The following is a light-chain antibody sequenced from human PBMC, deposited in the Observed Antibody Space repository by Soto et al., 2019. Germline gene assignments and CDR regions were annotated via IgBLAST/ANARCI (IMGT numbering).Light chain of an antibody. CDR3: QHDDTYSYK. CDR2: KAS. J-gene: IGKJ2*01. Sequence: DIQMTQSPSTLSAYVGDRVTITCRASQSISDSLAWYQQKLGKAPKLLIYKASILESGVPSRFSGSGSGTEFTLTINSLQPDDFATYFWQHDDTYSYKFGQGTKLEIK. V-gene: IGKV1-5*03. CDR1: QSISDS.